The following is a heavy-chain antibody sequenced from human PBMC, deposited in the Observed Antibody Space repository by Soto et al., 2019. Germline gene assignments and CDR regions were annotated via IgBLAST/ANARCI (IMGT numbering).Heavy chain of an antibody. CDR2: TYYRSKWYN. V-gene: IGHV6-1*01. Sequence: SQTLSLPCAISGDSVSSNSAAWNWIRQSPSRGLEWLGRTYYRSKWYNDYAVSVKSRITINPDTSKNQFSLQLNSVTPEDTAVYYCARAPIYYGSGSSYHYYYMDVWGKGTTVTVSS. D-gene: IGHD3-10*01. CDR3: ARAPIYYGSGSSYHYYYMDV. J-gene: IGHJ6*03. CDR1: GDSVSSNSAA.